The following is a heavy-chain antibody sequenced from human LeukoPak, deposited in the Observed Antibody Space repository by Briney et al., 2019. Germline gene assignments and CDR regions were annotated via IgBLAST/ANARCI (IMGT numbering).Heavy chain of an antibody. CDR2: FDPEDGET. CDR3: ATSDPDYGDPRY. CDR1: GYTLTELS. D-gene: IGHD4-17*01. Sequence: ASVKVSCKVSGYTLTELSMHWVRQALGKGLEWMGGFDPEDGETIYAQKFQGRVTMTEDTSTDTAYMELSSLRSEDTAVYYCATSDPDYGDPRYWGQGTLVTVSS. V-gene: IGHV1-24*01. J-gene: IGHJ4*02.